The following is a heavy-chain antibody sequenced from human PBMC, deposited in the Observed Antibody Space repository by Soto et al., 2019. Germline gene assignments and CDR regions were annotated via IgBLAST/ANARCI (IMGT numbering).Heavy chain of an antibody. Sequence: EVQLLESGGGLVQPGGSLRLSCAASGFTFSSYAMSWVRQAPGKGLEWVSAISGSGGNTYYADSVKGRFTISRDNSKNTLYLQMNSIRAKNTAVDYYTNIGRDRYSSSKDPWGQGTLATVSS. V-gene: IGHV3-23*01. CDR2: ISGSGGNT. D-gene: IGHD6-13*01. CDR3: TNIGRDRYSSSKDP. CDR1: GFTFSSYA. J-gene: IGHJ5*02.